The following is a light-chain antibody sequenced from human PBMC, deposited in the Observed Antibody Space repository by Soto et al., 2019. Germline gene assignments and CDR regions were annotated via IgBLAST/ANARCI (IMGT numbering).Light chain of an antibody. CDR2: TAP. CDR3: QQLYTYPLT. Sequence: DIQLTQSPSFLSASVGDRVTVTCRASQGINSYLAWYQQKPGKAPKLLISTAPTLQSGVPSRFSGSGSGTEFTLTITSLQPEDFAAYYCQQLYTYPLTFGGGTKVEIK. V-gene: IGKV1-9*01. J-gene: IGKJ4*01. CDR1: QGINSY.